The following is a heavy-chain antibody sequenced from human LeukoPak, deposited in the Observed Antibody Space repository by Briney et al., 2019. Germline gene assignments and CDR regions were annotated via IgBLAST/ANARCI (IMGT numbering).Heavy chain of an antibody. J-gene: IGHJ4*02. Sequence: PSQTLSLTCTVSGGSISSGSYYWSWIRQPAGKGLEWIGRIYTSGSTNYNPSLKSRVTISVDTSKNQFSLKLSSVTAADTAVYYCARGGSSVTTLIYFPLHYWGQGTLVTVSS. D-gene: IGHD4-17*01. CDR2: IYTSGST. CDR1: GGSISSGSYY. V-gene: IGHV4-61*02. CDR3: ARGGSSVTTLIYFPLHY.